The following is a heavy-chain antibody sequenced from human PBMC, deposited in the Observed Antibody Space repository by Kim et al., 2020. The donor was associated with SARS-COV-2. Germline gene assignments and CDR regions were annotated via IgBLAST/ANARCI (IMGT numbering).Heavy chain of an antibody. D-gene: IGHD3-22*01. CDR2: ISYDGSNK. CDR3: AKEIVVVIYDAFDI. Sequence: GGSLRLSCAASGFTFSSYGMHWVRQAPGKGLEWVAVISYDGSNKYYADSVKGRFTISRDNSKNTLYLQMNSLRAEDTAVYYCAKEIVVVIYDAFDIWGQGTMVTVSS. J-gene: IGHJ3*02. V-gene: IGHV3-30*18. CDR1: GFTFSSYG.